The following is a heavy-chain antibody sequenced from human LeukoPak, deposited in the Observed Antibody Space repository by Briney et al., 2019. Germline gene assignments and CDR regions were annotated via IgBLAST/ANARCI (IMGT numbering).Heavy chain of an antibody. CDR1: GFTVSSNY. CDR3: TREDMTDALDI. D-gene: IGHD2-15*01. J-gene: IGHJ3*02. CDR2: ITDSGGAV. V-gene: IGHV3-11*04. Sequence: GGSLRLSCAASGFTVSSNYMSWVRQAPGKGLEWISYITDSGGAVHYADSVKGRFTISRDNAKSSLFLHMHSLRAEDTAVYYCTREDMTDALDIWGQGTLLTVSS.